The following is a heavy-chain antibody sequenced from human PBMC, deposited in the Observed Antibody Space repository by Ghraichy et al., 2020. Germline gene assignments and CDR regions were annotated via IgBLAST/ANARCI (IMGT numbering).Heavy chain of an antibody. V-gene: IGHV1-18*01. J-gene: IGHJ4*02. CDR3: ARKPSNPAAFDH. CDR2: ISGSNGDT. D-gene: IGHD4-11*01. CDR1: GYTFRSFG. Sequence: ASVKVSCKASGYTFRSFGISWVRQAPGQGLEWMGWISGSNGDTNYPQKFQGRVTMTTDTSTSTAYMELTSLRSDDTAVYYCARKPSNPAAFDHCGQGTLVTVSS.